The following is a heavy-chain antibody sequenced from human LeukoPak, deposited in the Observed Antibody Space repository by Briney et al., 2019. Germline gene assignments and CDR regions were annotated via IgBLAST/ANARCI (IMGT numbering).Heavy chain of an antibody. D-gene: IGHD3-10*01. J-gene: IGHJ6*02. CDR3: ARHKLFGELFDYYGMDV. V-gene: IGHV4-59*08. Sequence: SETLSLTCTVSGGSISSYYWSWIRQPPGKGLEWIGYIYYSGSTNYNPSLKSRVTISVDTSKNQFSLKLRSVTAADTAVSYCARHKLFGELFDYYGMDVWGQGTTVTVSS. CDR1: GGSISSYY. CDR2: IYYSGST.